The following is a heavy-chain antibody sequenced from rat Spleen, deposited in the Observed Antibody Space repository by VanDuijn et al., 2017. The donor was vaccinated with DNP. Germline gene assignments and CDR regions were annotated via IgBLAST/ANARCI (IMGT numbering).Heavy chain of an antibody. CDR1: GFTFSDYN. CDR3: ATQVHNSGSS. D-gene: IGHD4-3*01. Sequence: EVQLVESGGGLVQPGRSLKLSCAASGFTFSDYNMAWVRQAPKKGLEWVATISPGGGNIYYRDSVKGRFTISRDNGKSTLYLQLDSLRSEDTATYYCATQVHNSGSSWGQGVMVTVSS. CDR2: ISPGGGNI. J-gene: IGHJ2*01. V-gene: IGHV5-25*01.